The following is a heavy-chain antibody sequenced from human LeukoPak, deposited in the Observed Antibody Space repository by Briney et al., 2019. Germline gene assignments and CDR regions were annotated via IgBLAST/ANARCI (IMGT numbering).Heavy chain of an antibody. CDR1: GFTFSRSW. CDR2: IKEDGSEK. D-gene: IGHD6-19*01. J-gene: IGHJ5*02. CDR3: ASSGWYSTPNWFDP. V-gene: IGHV3-7*01. Sequence: GESLRLSCAASGFTFSRSWMHWVRQAPGKGLEWVASIKEDGSEKYYVDSVKGRFTISRDNAKNSLYLQMNSLRAEDTAMYYCASSGWYSTPNWFDPWGQGTLVIVSS.